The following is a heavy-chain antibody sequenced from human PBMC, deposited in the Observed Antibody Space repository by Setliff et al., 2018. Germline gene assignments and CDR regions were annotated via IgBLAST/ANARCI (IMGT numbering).Heavy chain of an antibody. V-gene: IGHV4-39*07. Sequence: SETLSLTCTASGGSISGTYYYWSWIRQPPGKGLEWIANVYYSGSTYYSPSLKSRVTMSVDTSKTQFSLNLYSVTAADTAVYYCARTSSGRYFDLWGRGTLVTVSS. CDR3: ARTSSGRYFDL. CDR2: VYYSGST. CDR1: GGSISGTYYY. J-gene: IGHJ2*01.